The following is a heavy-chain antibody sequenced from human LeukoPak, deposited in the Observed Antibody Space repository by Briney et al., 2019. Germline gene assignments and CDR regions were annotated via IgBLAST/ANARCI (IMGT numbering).Heavy chain of an antibody. V-gene: IGHV3-74*01. J-gene: IGHJ4*02. D-gene: IGHD6-19*01. Sequence: GGSLRLSCAASGFTFSSYWMHWVRQAPGKGLVWVSRINSDGSTTSDADSVKGRFTISRDNAKNTLYLQMNSLRAEDTAVYYCARDGLAVAPGPLVDYWGQGTLVTVSS. CDR1: GFTFSSYW. CDR2: INSDGSTT. CDR3: ARDGLAVAPGPLVDY.